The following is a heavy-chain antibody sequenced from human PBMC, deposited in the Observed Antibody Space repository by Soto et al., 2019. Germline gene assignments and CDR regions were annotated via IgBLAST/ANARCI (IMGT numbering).Heavy chain of an antibody. J-gene: IGHJ5*02. CDR1: GFTFRRFA. CDR3: AKDQRKPAIFGVVTLA. D-gene: IGHD3-3*01. CDR2: ISGSGQTT. Sequence: GGSLRLSCAGSGFTFRRFAMSWVRQIPGKGLEWVSAISGSGQTTYYADSVKDRCTVSRDNSNNTLYLHMNSLRAEDTAVYYCAKDQRKPAIFGVVTLAWGQGTLVTVSS. V-gene: IGHV3-23*01.